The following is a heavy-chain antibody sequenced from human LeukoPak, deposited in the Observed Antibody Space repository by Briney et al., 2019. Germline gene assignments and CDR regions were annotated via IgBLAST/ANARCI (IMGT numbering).Heavy chain of an antibody. J-gene: IGHJ3*02. CDR3: ARGNYGDLNDAFDI. CDR2: MNPNSGNT. D-gene: IGHD4-17*01. Sequence: VASVKVSCKASGYTFTGYDINWVRQATGQGLEWMGWMNPNSGNTGYAQKFQGRVTMTRNTSISTAYMELSSLRSEDTAVYYCARGNYGDLNDAFDIWGQGTMVTVSS. CDR1: GYTFTGYD. V-gene: IGHV1-8*01.